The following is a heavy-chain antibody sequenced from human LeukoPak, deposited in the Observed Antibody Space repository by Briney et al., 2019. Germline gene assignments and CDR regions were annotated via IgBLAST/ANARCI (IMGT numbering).Heavy chain of an antibody. CDR3: AKDIGAVAGYALDI. J-gene: IGHJ3*02. CDR1: GFTFDDYA. V-gene: IGHV3-9*01. CDR2: ISWNSGSI. Sequence: GGSLGLSCAASGFTFDDYAMHWVRQAPGKGLEWVSGISWNSGSIGYADSVKGRFTISRDNAKNSLYLQMNSLRAEDTALYYCAKDIGAVAGYALDIWGQGTMVTVSS. D-gene: IGHD6-19*01.